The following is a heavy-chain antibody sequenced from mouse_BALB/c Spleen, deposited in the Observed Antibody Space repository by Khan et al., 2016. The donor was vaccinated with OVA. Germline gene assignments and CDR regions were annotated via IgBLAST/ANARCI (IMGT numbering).Heavy chain of an antibody. J-gene: IGHJ3*01. CDR1: GYTFSSYW. D-gene: IGHD1-1*01. CDR3: ARGNYYGSSSGFGY. Sequence: VQLQESGAELMKPGASVKISCKATGYTFSSYWIEWVKQRPGHGLEWIGEILPGSGRNNYNEKFKGKATFTADTSSNTAYMQLSNLTSDDSAVYYCARGNYYGSSSGFGYWGQGTLVTVSA. CDR2: ILPGSGRN. V-gene: IGHV1-9*01.